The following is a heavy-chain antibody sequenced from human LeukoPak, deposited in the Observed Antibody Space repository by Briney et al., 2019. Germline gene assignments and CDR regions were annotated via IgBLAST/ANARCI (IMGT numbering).Heavy chain of an antibody. J-gene: IGHJ6*04. Sequence: QPGGSLTLSCAASGFPFSSYEMNWVRQAPGKGLEWVSYISSSGSTIYYADSVKGRFTISRDDAKNSLYLQMNSLRAEDTAVYYCARADCSSTSCFPNYYYYGMDVWGKGTTVTVSS. CDR3: ARADCSSTSCFPNYYYYGMDV. CDR2: ISSSGSTI. D-gene: IGHD2-2*01. CDR1: GFPFSSYE. V-gene: IGHV3-48*03.